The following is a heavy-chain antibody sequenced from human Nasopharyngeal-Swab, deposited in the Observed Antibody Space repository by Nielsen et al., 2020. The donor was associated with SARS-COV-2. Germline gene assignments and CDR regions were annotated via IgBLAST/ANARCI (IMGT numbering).Heavy chain of an antibody. V-gene: IGHV3-33*01. CDR2: IWYDGSNK. D-gene: IGHD5-24*01. CDR1: GFTFSNYG. Sequence: GGSLRLSCAAPGFTFSNYGMHWVRQAPGKGLEWVALIWYDGSNKYYADSVKGRLTISRDNSKNTLYLQMNSLRAEDTAVYYCARGGWLQIITYFDLWGRGTLVTVSS. CDR3: ARGGWLQIITYFDL. J-gene: IGHJ2*01.